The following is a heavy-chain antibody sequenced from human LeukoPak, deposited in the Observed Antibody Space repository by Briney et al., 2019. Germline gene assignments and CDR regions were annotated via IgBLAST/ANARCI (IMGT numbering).Heavy chain of an antibody. Sequence: PSETLSLTCTVSGGSISSYYWSWIRQPPGKGLEWIGYIHYTGSTNYNPSLKSRVTISLYTSENQFSLRLSSVTAADTAVYYCARHSNSPSSENFNYGGQGTLVTVSS. CDR2: IHYTGST. V-gene: IGHV4-59*08. J-gene: IGHJ4*02. CDR3: ARHSNSPSSENFNY. D-gene: IGHD6-6*01. CDR1: GGSISSYY.